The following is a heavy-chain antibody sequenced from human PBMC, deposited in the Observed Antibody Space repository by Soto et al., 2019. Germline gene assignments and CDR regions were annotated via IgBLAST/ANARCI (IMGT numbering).Heavy chain of an antibody. CDR3: AKDQVDYYGSGSYYYYGMDV. CDR1: GFTFRSYG. Sequence: QVQLVESGGGVVQPGRSLRLSCAAYGFTFRSYGMHWVRQARGKGLEWVAVISYDGSNKYYADSVKGRFTISRDNSKKTLYLQMNSLRAEDTAVYYCAKDQVDYYGSGSYYYYGMDVWGQGTTVTVSS. J-gene: IGHJ6*02. D-gene: IGHD3-10*01. CDR2: ISYDGSNK. V-gene: IGHV3-30*18.